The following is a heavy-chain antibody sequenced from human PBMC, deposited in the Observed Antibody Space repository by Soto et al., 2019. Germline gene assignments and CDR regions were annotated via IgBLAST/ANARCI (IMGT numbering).Heavy chain of an antibody. CDR1: GGTFSSYA. D-gene: IGHD1-26*01. Sequence: QVQLVQSGAEVKKPGSSVKVSCKASGGTFSSYAISWVRQAPGQGLEWMGGIIPIFGTANYAQKFQGRVTITADESTSTAYMELSSLRSEDTAVYYWARDLWETLDYYYYYGMDVWGQGTTVTVSS. CDR3: ARDLWETLDYYYYYGMDV. CDR2: IIPIFGTA. J-gene: IGHJ6*02. V-gene: IGHV1-69*01.